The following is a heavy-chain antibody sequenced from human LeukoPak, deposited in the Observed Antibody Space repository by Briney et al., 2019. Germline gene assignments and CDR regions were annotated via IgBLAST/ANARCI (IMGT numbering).Heavy chain of an antibody. J-gene: IGHJ4*02. CDR1: GYAFTGYY. Sequence: GASVKVSCKASGYAFTGYYMHWVRQAPGQGLEWMGWINPNSGGTNYAQKFQGRVTMTRDTSISTAYMELSRLRSEDTAVYYCARVWGSIDYWGQGTLVTVSS. CDR3: ARVWGSIDY. CDR2: INPNSGGT. V-gene: IGHV1-2*02. D-gene: IGHD3-16*01.